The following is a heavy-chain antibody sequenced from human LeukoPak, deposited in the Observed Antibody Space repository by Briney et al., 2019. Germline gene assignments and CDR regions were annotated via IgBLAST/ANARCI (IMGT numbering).Heavy chain of an antibody. CDR2: THYRSKWYN. V-gene: IGHV6-1*01. CDR1: GDSVSSNSAA. J-gene: IGHJ4*02. CDR3: ARGVSAGYSYGFPFFDY. Sequence: SQTLSLTCATSGDSVSSNSAAWNWIRQSPSRGLEWLGRTHYRSKWYNDYAVSVKSRITINPDTSKKQFSLQLNSVTPEDTAVYYCARGVSAGYSYGFPFFDYWGQGILVTVSS. D-gene: IGHD5-18*01.